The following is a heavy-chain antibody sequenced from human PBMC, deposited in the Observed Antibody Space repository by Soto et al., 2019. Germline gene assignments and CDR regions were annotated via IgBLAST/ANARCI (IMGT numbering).Heavy chain of an antibody. Sequence: EVQLVESGGGLVQPGGSLKLSCAASGFTFSGSAMHWVRQASGKGLEWVGRIRSKANSYATAYAASVKGRFTISRDDSKKTAYLQMNSLKTEDTAVYYCSAGTTDKVYWGQGTLVTVSS. J-gene: IGHJ4*02. CDR3: SAGTTDKVY. CDR1: GFTFSGSA. D-gene: IGHD1-7*01. V-gene: IGHV3-73*01. CDR2: IRSKANSYAT.